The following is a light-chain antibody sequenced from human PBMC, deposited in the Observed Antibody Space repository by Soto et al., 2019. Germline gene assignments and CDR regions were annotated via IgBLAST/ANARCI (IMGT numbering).Light chain of an antibody. J-gene: IGKJ2*01. CDR3: EQKGSSPPYL. CDR1: QSVSNNY. CDR2: GSS. V-gene: IGKV3-20*01. Sequence: EVVVTQSPGTLSLSPGERATLSCRASQSVSNNYFAWYQQKPGQAPRLLIFGSSDRATGIPDRFSGSGSGKDFTLTISRLEPEVFAVYYCEQKGSSPPYLFGRGTKLEI.